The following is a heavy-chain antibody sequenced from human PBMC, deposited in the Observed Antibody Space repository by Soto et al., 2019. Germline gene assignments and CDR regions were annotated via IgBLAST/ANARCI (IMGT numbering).Heavy chain of an antibody. Sequence: SETLSLTCTVSGGSISSGDYYWSWIRRPPGKGLEWIGYIYYSGSTYYNPSLKSRVTISVDTSKNQFSLKLSSVTAADTAVYYCARDLCSGGSCYDYWGQGTLVTVSS. D-gene: IGHD2-15*01. CDR2: IYYSGST. V-gene: IGHV4-30-4*01. CDR1: GGSISSGDYY. CDR3: ARDLCSGGSCYDY. J-gene: IGHJ4*02.